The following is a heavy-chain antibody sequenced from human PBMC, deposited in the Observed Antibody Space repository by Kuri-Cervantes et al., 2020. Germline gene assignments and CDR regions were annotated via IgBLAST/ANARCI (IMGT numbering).Heavy chain of an antibody. CDR1: GFSLSTSGVG. D-gene: IGHD2-8*01. Sequence: SGPTLVKPTQTLTPTCTFSGFSLSTSGVGVGWIRQPPGKALEWLALMYWDDDKRYSPSLKSRLTITKDTSKNQVVLTMTNMDPVDTATYFCARNSLAMVSLDFWGQGTLVTVSS. CDR3: ARNSLAMVSLDF. J-gene: IGHJ4*02. V-gene: IGHV2-5*02. CDR2: MYWDDDK.